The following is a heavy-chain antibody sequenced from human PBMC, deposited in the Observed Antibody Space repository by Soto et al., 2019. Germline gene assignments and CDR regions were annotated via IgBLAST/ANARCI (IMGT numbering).Heavy chain of an antibody. Sequence: EVQLVESGGGLVQPGGSLRLSCAASGFTFSSYEMNWVRQAPGKGLEGVSYISKSGIDIYYADSVKGRFTISRDNANNSLYLQMNSLRAEDTAVYYCAPRRYGSFNIGAFDIWGQGTMVTVSS. CDR3: APRRYGSFNIGAFDI. CDR1: GFTFSSYE. CDR2: ISKSGIDI. D-gene: IGHD1-26*01. J-gene: IGHJ3*02. V-gene: IGHV3-48*03.